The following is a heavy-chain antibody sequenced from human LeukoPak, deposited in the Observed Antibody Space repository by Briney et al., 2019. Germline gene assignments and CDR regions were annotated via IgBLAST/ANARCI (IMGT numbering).Heavy chain of an antibody. D-gene: IGHD3-22*01. V-gene: IGHV4-38-2*02. CDR2: IFHSGDT. CDR3: ARETIDITIIEVVRMGDAFDI. Sequence: SETLSLTCTVSDYSISSGDYYWGWIRQPPGKGLEWIGSIFHSGDTYYNPSLKSRVTISVDTSKNQFSLRMSSVTAADTAVYYCARETIDITIIEVVRMGDAFDIWGQGTMVAVSS. CDR1: DYSISSGDYY. J-gene: IGHJ3*02.